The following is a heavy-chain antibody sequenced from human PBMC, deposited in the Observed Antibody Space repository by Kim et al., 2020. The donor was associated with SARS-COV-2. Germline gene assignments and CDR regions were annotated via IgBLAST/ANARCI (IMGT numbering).Heavy chain of an antibody. CDR2: IKGDGSEK. CDR3: MGTGTYSY. J-gene: IGHJ4*02. CDR1: GFPFSGYW. Sequence: GGSLRLSCVASGFPFSGYWMQWIRQAPGKGLEWVASIKGDGSEKHYLDSVKGRFTISRDNAINSFYLQMDSLRVEDTALYYCMGTGTYSYWGQGTLVTVSS. D-gene: IGHD2-21*02. V-gene: IGHV3-7*01.